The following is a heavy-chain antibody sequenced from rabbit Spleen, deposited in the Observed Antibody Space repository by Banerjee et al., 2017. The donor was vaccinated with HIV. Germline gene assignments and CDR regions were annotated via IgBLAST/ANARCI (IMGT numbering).Heavy chain of an antibody. CDR1: GFSFSDRDV. V-gene: IGHV1S45*01. J-gene: IGHJ4*01. D-gene: IGHD2-1*01. CDR2: INASTGKP. Sequence: QEQLVESGGGLVQPDGSLTLTCKASGFSFSDRDVMCWVRQAPGKGLEWIACINASTGKPVYATWASGRFTISRTSSTTVTLRMTSLTAADRATYFCARDLVGVIGWNFYLWGPGTLVTVS. CDR3: ARDLVGVIGWNFYL.